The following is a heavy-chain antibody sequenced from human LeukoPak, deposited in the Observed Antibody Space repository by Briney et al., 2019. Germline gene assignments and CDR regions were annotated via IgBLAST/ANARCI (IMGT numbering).Heavy chain of an antibody. D-gene: IGHD2-15*01. CDR3: ARLPGYCTGGSCYFDY. CDR2: IYPGDSDT. Sequence: GESLKISCKGSGYSFTNYWIGWVRQMPGKGLEWMGIIYPGDSDTRYSPSFQGQVTFSADKSISTTYLQWSSLKASDTAMYYCARLPGYCTGGSCYFDYWGQGTVVSVS. J-gene: IGHJ4*02. V-gene: IGHV5-51*01. CDR1: GYSFTNYW.